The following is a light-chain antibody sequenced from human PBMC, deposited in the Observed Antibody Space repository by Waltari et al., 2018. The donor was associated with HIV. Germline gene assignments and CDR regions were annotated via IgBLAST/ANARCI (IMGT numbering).Light chain of an antibody. CDR1: SSDVGGYNY. CDR2: DVN. CDR3: CSHADNYRCV. V-gene: IGLV2-11*01. J-gene: IGLJ2*01. Sequence: QSALTQPRSMSGSPGQSVTISCTGTSSDVGGYNYVSWYQQHPGKAPALMIFDVNKRPSGVPARCPGSKADNTASLTSSGLQAEDEAYYYGCSHADNYRCVFGGGTKLTVL.